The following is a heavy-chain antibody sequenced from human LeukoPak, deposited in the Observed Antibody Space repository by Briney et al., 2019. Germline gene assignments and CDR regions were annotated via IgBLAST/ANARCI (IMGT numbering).Heavy chain of an antibody. J-gene: IGHJ4*02. CDR1: GFTFSTYA. Sequence: PGGSLRLSCAASGFTFSTYAMSWVRQAPGKGLEWVSALSGSGGGTYHADSVKGRFTMSRDNSKNTLYLQMNSLRAEDTAVYHCAKGGPQLYYDSSGYYFLDYWGQGTLVTVSS. D-gene: IGHD3-22*01. V-gene: IGHV3-23*01. CDR3: AKGGPQLYYDSSGYYFLDY. CDR2: LSGSGGGT.